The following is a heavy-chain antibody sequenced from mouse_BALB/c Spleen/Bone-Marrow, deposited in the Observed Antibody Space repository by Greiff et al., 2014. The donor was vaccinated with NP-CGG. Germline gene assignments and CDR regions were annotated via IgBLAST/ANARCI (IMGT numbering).Heavy chain of an antibody. J-gene: IGHJ2*01. CDR2: IAPGSGT. D-gene: IGHD2-14*01. Sequence: DLVKPGASVKLSCKASGYTFTSYWINWIKQRPGQGLEWIGRIAPGSGTYYNEMFKGKAILTVDTSSSTAYIQLSSLSSEDSAVYFCAYYRYDVNYWGQGTTLTVSS. V-gene: IGHV1S41*01. CDR1: GYTFTSYW. CDR3: AYYRYDVNY.